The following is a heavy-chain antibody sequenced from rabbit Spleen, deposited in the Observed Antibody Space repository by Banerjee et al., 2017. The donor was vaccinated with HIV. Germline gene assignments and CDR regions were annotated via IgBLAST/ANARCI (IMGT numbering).Heavy chain of an antibody. CDR2: IYADRSGST. V-gene: IGHV1S40*01. CDR1: GFSFSSNDY. Sequence: QSLEESGGDLVKPGASLTLTCTASGFSFSSNDYMCWVRQAPGKGLECIGCIYADRSGSTYYANWAKGRFTISRTSSTTVTLEMTSLTAADTATYFCARGSAAMTMLIIGFYLNLWGPGTLVTVS. D-gene: IGHD2-1*01. J-gene: IGHJ4*01. CDR3: ARGSAAMTMLIIGFYLNL.